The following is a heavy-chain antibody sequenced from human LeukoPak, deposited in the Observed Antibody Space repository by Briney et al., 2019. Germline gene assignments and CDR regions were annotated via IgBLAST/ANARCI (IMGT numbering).Heavy chain of an antibody. Sequence: SETLSLTCTVSGGSISSSSYYWGWIRQPPGKGLEWIGSIYYSGSTYYNPSLKSRVTISVDTSKNQFSLKLSSVTAADTAVYYCARAPRGITMVRGVINYYYYYMDVWGKGTTVTVSS. CDR2: IYYSGST. CDR3: ARAPRGITMVRGVINYYYYYMDV. V-gene: IGHV4-39*07. J-gene: IGHJ6*03. D-gene: IGHD3-10*01. CDR1: GGSISSSSYY.